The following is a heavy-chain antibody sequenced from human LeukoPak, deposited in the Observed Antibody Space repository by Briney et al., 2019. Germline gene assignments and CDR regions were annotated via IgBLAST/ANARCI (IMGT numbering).Heavy chain of an antibody. CDR2: ISAYNGNT. CDR1: GYTFTSYG. Sequence: ASVKVSCKASGYTFTSYGISWVRQAPGQGLEWMGWISAYNGNTNYAQKLQGRVTMTTDTSTSTAYMELRSLRSDDTAVYYCARLPYDILTGYYGWFDPWGQGTLVTVSS. CDR3: ARLPYDILTGYYGWFDP. J-gene: IGHJ5*02. V-gene: IGHV1-18*01. D-gene: IGHD3-9*01.